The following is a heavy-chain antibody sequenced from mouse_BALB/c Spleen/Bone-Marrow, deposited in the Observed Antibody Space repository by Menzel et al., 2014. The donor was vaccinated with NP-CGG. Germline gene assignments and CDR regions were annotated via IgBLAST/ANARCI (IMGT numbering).Heavy chain of an antibody. J-gene: IGHJ2*01. D-gene: IGHD3-1*01. CDR1: GYTCTSYL. CDR2: IYPGNSDT. Sequence: EVKVVESGTVLARPGASVKMSCKASGYTCTSYLMHWAKQRPGQGLEWIGAIYPGNSDTSYNQKFKGKAKLTAVTSTSTAYMELSSLTNEDSAVYYCTRSGSYYFDYWGQGTTLTVSS. V-gene: IGHV1-5*01. CDR3: TRSGSYYFDY.